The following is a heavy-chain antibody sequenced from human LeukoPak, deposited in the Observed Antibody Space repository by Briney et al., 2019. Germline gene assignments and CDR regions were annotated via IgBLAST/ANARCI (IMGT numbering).Heavy chain of an antibody. CDR3: ARDRYDYVWGSYRYFDY. CDR1: GFTFSDYY. CDR2: ISSSGSTI. D-gene: IGHD3-16*02. Sequence: PGGSLRLSCAASGFTFSDYYMSWIRQAPGEGLEWVSYISSSGSTIYYADSVKGRFTISRDNAKNSLYLQMNSLRAEDTAVYYCARDRYDYVWGSYRYFDYWGQGTLVTVSS. V-gene: IGHV3-11*04. J-gene: IGHJ4*02.